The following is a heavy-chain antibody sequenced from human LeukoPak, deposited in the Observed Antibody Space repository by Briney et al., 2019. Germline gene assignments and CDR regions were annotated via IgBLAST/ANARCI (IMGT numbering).Heavy chain of an antibody. Sequence: SETLSLTCAVYGGSFSGHYWTWIRQPPGKGLEWIGEIDHTGRSTYSPSLTSRVTISKDSSKNQFSLSLGSVIAADTAVYFCARGENSGSYFSYFDSWAQGTPVTVSS. CDR1: GGSFSGHY. J-gene: IGHJ5*01. D-gene: IGHD3-10*01. CDR2: IDHTGRS. CDR3: ARGENSGSYFSYFDS. V-gene: IGHV4-34*01.